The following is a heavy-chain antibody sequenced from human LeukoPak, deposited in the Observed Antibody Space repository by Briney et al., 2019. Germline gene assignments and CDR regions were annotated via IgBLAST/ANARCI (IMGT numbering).Heavy chain of an antibody. Sequence: GGSLRLSCAASGFTFSSYEMNWVRQAPGKGLEWVSFISNSGSSIYYADSVKGRFTISRDNAKNSLYLQMNSLRAEDTAVYYCARDWVAAGGDYVDVWGKGTTVTVSS. CDR3: ARDWVAAGGDYVDV. CDR1: GFTFSSYE. J-gene: IGHJ6*03. CDR2: ISNSGSSI. D-gene: IGHD6-13*01. V-gene: IGHV3-48*03.